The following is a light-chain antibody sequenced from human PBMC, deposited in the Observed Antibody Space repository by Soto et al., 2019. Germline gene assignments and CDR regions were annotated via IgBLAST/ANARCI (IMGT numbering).Light chain of an antibody. CDR2: GNI. CDR3: QSYDSSLSGWV. CDR1: SSNIGAGYD. Sequence: QSVLTQPPSLSGAPGQRVTISCTGSSSNIGAGYDVHWYQQLPGTAPKLLIYGNINRPSGVPDRFSGSKSGTSASLAITGLQAEDEADYYCQSYDSSLSGWVFGGGTKLTVL. J-gene: IGLJ3*02. V-gene: IGLV1-40*01.